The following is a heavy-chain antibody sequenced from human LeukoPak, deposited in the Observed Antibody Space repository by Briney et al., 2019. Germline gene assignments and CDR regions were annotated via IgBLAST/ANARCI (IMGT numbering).Heavy chain of an antibody. CDR1: GGSFSGYY. J-gene: IGHJ4*02. V-gene: IGHV4-34*01. CDR3: ASSYCSGGSCYRSFDY. CDR2: INHSGST. Sequence: SETLSLTCAVYGGSFSGYYWSWIRQPPGKGLEWIGEINHSGSTNYNPSLKSRVTISVDTSKNQFSLKLSPVTAADTAVYYCASSYCSGGSCYRSFDYWGQGTLVTVSS. D-gene: IGHD2-15*01.